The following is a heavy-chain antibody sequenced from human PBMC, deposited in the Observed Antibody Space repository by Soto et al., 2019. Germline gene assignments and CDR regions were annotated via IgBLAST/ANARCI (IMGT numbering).Heavy chain of an antibody. CDR3: ARQGGYYFDY. V-gene: IGHV4-39*01. D-gene: IGHD3-16*01. CDR2: IYYSGST. J-gene: IGHJ4*02. CDR1: GSSISSSSYY. Sequence: SETLSLPCTLSGSSISSSSYYWCGIRQPPGKGLEWIGSIYYSGSTYYNPSLKSRVTISVDTSKNQFSLKLSSVTAADTAVYYCARQGGYYFDYWGQGTLVTVSS.